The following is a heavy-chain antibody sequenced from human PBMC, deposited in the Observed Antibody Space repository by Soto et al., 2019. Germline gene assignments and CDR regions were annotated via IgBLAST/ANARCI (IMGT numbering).Heavy chain of an antibody. CDR2: ISAYNGNT. Sequence: ASVKVSCKAPGCTFTSYGISWGRQAPEQGLKWMGWISAYNGNTNYAQKLQGRDTMTTDTSTSTAYMELRSLRSDDTAVYYCARDHFDYYGSGSYYPFDYWGQGTLVTVSS. J-gene: IGHJ4*02. CDR3: ARDHFDYYGSGSYYPFDY. V-gene: IGHV1-18*01. CDR1: GCTFTSYG. D-gene: IGHD3-10*01.